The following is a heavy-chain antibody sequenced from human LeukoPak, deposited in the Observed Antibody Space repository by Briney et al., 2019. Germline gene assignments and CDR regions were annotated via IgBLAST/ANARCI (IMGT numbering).Heavy chain of an antibody. CDR2: ISYDGSNK. CDR1: GFTFSSYG. J-gene: IGHJ6*02. Sequence: GRSLRLSCAAPGFTFSSYGMHWVRQAPGKGLEWVAVISYDGSNKYYADSVKGRFTISRDNSKNTLYLQMNSLRAEDTAVYYCAKDTSATYYYYGMDVWGQGTTVTVSS. V-gene: IGHV3-30*18. CDR3: AKDTSATYYYYGMDV.